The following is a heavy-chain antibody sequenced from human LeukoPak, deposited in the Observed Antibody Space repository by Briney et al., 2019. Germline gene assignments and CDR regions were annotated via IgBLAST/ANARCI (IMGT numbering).Heavy chain of an antibody. J-gene: IGHJ4*02. CDR2: IRSDGSNK. CDR1: GFIFSDYG. Sequence: GGSLRLSCSASGFIFSDYGIHWVRQAPGKGLEWVTFIRSDGSNKYYAGSVKGRFTISRDNSKNTLYLKVNSLRAEDTAVYFCARDRSSGTYPRYFDYWGQGTLVTVS. D-gene: IGHD1-26*01. V-gene: IGHV3-30*02. CDR3: ARDRSSGTYPRYFDY.